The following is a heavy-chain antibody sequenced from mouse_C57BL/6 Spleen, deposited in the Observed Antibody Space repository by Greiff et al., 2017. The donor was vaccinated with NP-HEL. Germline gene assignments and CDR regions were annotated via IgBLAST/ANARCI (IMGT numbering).Heavy chain of an antibody. CDR3: AREEYDGYLWLAY. CDR2: ISYDGSN. D-gene: IGHD2-3*01. J-gene: IGHJ3*01. V-gene: IGHV3-6*01. Sequence: VQLKESGPGLVKPSQSLSLTCSVTGYSITSGYYWNWIRQFPGNKLEWLGYISYDGSNNYNPSLKNRISITRDTSKNQFFLKLNSVTTEDTATYYCAREEYDGYLWLAYWGQGTLVTVSA. CDR1: GYSITSGYY.